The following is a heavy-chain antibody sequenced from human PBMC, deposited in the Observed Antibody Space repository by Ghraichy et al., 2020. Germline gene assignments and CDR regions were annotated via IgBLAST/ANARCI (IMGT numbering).Heavy chain of an antibody. CDR1: DASISSRY. CDR2: IYYNGAT. D-gene: IGHD3-10*01. Sequence: SETLSLTCTVSDASISSRYWSWIRQPPGKGLEWIGYIYYNGATEYNPSLKSRVTISQDTPSNQFTLTLRSVTAADTGVDYCARLRREVTRICDSWGQGMLVTVSS. J-gene: IGHJ4*02. CDR3: ARLRREVTRICDS. V-gene: IGHV4-59*08.